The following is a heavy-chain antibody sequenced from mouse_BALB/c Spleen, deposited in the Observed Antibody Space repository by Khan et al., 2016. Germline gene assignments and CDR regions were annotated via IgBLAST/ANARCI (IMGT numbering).Heavy chain of an antibody. V-gene: IGHV1S41*01. CDR1: GYTFTSYW. CDR2: IAPGSGST. Sequence: DLVKPGASVKLSCKASGYTFTSYWINWIKQRPGQGLEWIGRIAPGSGSTYYNEMFKGKATLTVDTSSSTAYIQLSSLSSEDSAVYFGAKGDYAMDYWGQGTSVTVSS. CDR3: AKGDYAMDY. J-gene: IGHJ4*01.